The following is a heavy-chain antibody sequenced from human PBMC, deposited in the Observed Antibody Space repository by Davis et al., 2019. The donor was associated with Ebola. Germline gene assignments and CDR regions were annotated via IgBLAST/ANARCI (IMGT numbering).Heavy chain of an antibody. CDR1: GYTFSSYG. CDR2: IWYDGSNK. V-gene: IGHV3-33*01. CDR3: ARDVGY. J-gene: IGHJ4*02. Sequence: SCKASGYTFSSYGMHWVRRAPGKGLEWVAVIWYDGSNKYYADSVKGRFTISRDNAKNSLYLQMNSLRAEDTAVYYCARDVGYWGQGTLVTVSS.